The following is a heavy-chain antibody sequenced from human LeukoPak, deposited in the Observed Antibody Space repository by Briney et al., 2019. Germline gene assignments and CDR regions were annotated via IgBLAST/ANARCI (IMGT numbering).Heavy chain of an antibody. CDR2: ISWNSGSI. Sequence: GGSLRLSCAASGFTFDDYAMHWVRQAPGKGLEWVSGISWNSGSIGYADSVKGRFTISRDNAKNSLYLQMNSLRAEDTALYYCAKDMQRLVTVLLDAFDIWGQGTMVTVSS. CDR3: AKDMQRLVTVLLDAFDI. D-gene: IGHD6-13*01. CDR1: GFTFDDYA. J-gene: IGHJ3*02. V-gene: IGHV3-9*01.